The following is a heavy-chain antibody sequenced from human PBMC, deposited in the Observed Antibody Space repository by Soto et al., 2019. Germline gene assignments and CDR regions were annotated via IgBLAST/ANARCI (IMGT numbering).Heavy chain of an antibody. Sequence: GGSLRLSCAASGFTFSSYAMSWVRQAPGKGLEWVSAISGSGGSTYYADSVKGRFTISRDNSKNTLYLQTNSLRAEDTAVYYCAKGSGYSSSWFPYYYGMDVWGQGTTVTVSS. CDR3: AKGSGYSSSWFPYYYGMDV. CDR1: GFTFSSYA. D-gene: IGHD6-13*01. J-gene: IGHJ6*02. V-gene: IGHV3-23*01. CDR2: ISGSGGST.